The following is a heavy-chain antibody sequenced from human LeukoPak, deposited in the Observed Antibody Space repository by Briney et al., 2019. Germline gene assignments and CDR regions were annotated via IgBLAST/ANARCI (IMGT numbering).Heavy chain of an antibody. Sequence: PGGSLRLSCAASGFTFDDYTMHWVRQAPGKGLEWVSLISWDGGSTYYADSVKGRFTISRDNAKDSLYLQMNSLRAEDTAVYYCASHSSSLLGNWFDPWGQGTLVTVSS. CDR1: GFTFDDYT. D-gene: IGHD6-13*01. J-gene: IGHJ5*02. V-gene: IGHV3-43*01. CDR3: ASHSSSLLGNWFDP. CDR2: ISWDGGST.